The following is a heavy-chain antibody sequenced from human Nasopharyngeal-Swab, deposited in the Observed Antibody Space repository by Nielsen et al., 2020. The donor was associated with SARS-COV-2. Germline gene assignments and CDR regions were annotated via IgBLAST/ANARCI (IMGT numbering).Heavy chain of an antibody. CDR1: GFTFSSYG. Sequence: GESLKISCAASGFTFSSYGMHWVRQAPGKGLEWVSSISSSSSYIYYADSVKGRFTISRDNAKNSLYLQMNSLRAEDTAVYYCARSPMTSYNNYYYYYGMDVWGQGTTVTVSS. CDR2: ISSSSSYI. CDR3: ARSPMTSYNNYYYYYGMDV. J-gene: IGHJ6*02. V-gene: IGHV3-21*01. D-gene: IGHD1-1*01.